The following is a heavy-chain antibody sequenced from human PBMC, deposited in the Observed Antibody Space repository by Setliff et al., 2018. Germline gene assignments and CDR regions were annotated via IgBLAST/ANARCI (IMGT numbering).Heavy chain of an antibody. D-gene: IGHD3-22*01. V-gene: IGHV3-21*01. J-gene: IGHJ3*02. Sequence: GGSLRLSCAASGFTFSSYSMNWVRQAPGKGLEWVSSISSSSSYIYYADSVKGRLTISRDNAKNSLYLQMNSLRAEDTAVYYCARALDSSGYYHAFDIWGQGNAGHRLL. CDR2: ISSSSSYI. CDR1: GFTFSSYS. CDR3: ARALDSSGYYHAFDI.